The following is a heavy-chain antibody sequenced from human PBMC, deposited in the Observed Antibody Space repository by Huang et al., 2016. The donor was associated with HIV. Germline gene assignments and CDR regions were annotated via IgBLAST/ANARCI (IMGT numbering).Heavy chain of an antibody. J-gene: IGHJ4*02. CDR2: ISYDGSNK. CDR1: GFSFSTYG. D-gene: IGHD1-26*01. V-gene: IGHV3-30*18. CDR3: AKDGADEEWDIDY. Sequence: VQLVESGGGVVQPGRSLRLACAASGFSFSTYGLHWVRQAPGRGREWVEGISYDGSNKYYAHSVKGRFTISRDTSENKVYLQMNSLGHEDTAVYYCAKDGADEEWDIDYWGQGTLVTVSS.